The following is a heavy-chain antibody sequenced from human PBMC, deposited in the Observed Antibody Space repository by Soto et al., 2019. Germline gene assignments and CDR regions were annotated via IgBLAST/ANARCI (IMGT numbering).Heavy chain of an antibody. J-gene: IGHJ4*02. CDR1: GGSISSSYW. D-gene: IGHD3-3*01. CDR2: IYHSGST. Sequence: QVQLQESGPGLVTPSGTLSLTCAVSGGSISSSYWWNWVRQPPGKGLEWIGKIYHSGSTNYNPSLKNRVTISVDKSNNQFSLRLSSVTAADTAVYFCVTXXNXXFWRDGGRHYYFDYWGQGTLVTVSS. CDR3: VTXXNXXFWRDGGRHYYFDY. V-gene: IGHV4-4*02.